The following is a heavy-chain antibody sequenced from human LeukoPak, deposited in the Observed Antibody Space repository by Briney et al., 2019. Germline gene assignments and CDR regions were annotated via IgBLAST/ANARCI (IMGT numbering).Heavy chain of an antibody. D-gene: IGHD4-23*01. J-gene: IGHJ4*02. Sequence: GESLKISCRGSGYSFASYWIGWVRQMPGKGLECMGIIYPGDSDTRYSPSFQGQVTISADKSISTAYLQWSSLKASDTAIYYCARSPTVVTPGDYWGQGTLVTVSS. CDR1: GYSFASYW. CDR2: IYPGDSDT. CDR3: ARSPTVVTPGDY. V-gene: IGHV5-51*01.